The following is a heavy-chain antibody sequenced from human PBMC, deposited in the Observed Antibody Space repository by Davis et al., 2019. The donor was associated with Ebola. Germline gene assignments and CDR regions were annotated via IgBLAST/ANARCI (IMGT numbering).Heavy chain of an antibody. CDR1: GGPFSSYG. D-gene: IGHD6-19*01. V-gene: IGHV1-69*04. CDR3: ARGLSIAVAATRFDP. Sequence: SVKVSCKASGGPFSSYGISWVRQAPGHGLEWMGRIIPIVGIANHAQKFQGRVTITADKSTSTAYMELSSLRSEDTAVYYCARGLSIAVAATRFDPWGQGTLVTVSS. J-gene: IGHJ5*02. CDR2: IIPIVGIA.